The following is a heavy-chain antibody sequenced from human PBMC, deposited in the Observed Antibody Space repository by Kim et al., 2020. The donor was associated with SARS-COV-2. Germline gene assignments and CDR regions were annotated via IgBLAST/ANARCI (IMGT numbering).Heavy chain of an antibody. CDR3: AKDPSPRITMIVVVTYFDY. V-gene: IGHV3-23*01. D-gene: IGHD3-22*01. CDR2: ISGSGGST. CDR1: GFTFSSYA. Sequence: GGSLRLSCAASGFTFSSYAMSWVRQAPGKGLEWVSAISGSGGSTYYADSVKGRFTISRDNSKNTLYLQMNSLRAEDTAVYYCAKDPSPRITMIVVVTYFDYWGQGTLVTVSS. J-gene: IGHJ4*02.